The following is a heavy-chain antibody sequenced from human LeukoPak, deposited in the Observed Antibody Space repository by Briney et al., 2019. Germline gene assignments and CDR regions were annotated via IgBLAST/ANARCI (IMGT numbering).Heavy chain of an antibody. J-gene: IGHJ4*02. D-gene: IGHD3-10*01. Sequence: GESLTISCTGSGYSCTSYWIGWVRQMPGKSLEWMGIIYPGDSDTRYSPSFQGQVTISADKSISTAYLQWSSLKASDTAMYYCARRRYYYGSGSYSFDYWGQGTLVTVSS. CDR2: IYPGDSDT. CDR3: ARRRYYYGSGSYSFDY. CDR1: GYSCTSYW. V-gene: IGHV5-51*01.